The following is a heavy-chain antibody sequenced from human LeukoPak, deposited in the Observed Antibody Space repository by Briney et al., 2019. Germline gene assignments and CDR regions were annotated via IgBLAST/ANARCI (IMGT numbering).Heavy chain of an antibody. D-gene: IGHD6-13*01. CDR1: GYTFTSYG. V-gene: IGHV1-18*01. Sequence: GASVKVSCKASGYTFTSYGISWVRQAPGQGLEWMGWISAYNGNTNYAQKLQDRVTMTTDTSTSTAYMELRSLRSDDTAVYYCARPLGTYYYYGMDVWGQGTTVTVSS. J-gene: IGHJ6*02. CDR2: ISAYNGNT. CDR3: ARPLGTYYYYGMDV.